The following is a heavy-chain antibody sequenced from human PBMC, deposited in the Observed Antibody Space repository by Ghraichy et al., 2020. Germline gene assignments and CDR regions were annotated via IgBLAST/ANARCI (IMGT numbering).Heavy chain of an antibody. J-gene: IGHJ5*02. CDR1: GGSFSGYY. D-gene: IGHD4-17*01. V-gene: IGHV4-34*01. CDR3: AKDPRLYGDYVSGGDWFDP. Sequence: SETLSLTCAVYGGSFSGYYWSWIRQPPGKGLEWIGEINHSGSTNYNPSLKSRVTISVNTAKNQSSLKLRPLTPGDTAVYYCAKDPRLYGDYVSGGDWFDPWGQGTLVTVSS. CDR2: INHSGST.